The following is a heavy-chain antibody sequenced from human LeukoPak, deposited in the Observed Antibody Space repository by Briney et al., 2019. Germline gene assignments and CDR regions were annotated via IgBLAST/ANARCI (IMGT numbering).Heavy chain of an antibody. Sequence: GGTLRLSCAASGFTFSSYGMSWVRQAPGKGLEWVSGISGSGGSTYYADSVKGRFTISRDNSKSTLYLQMSSLRAEDTAVYYCAKIGFPTTVLTPGTVWWGQGTLVTVSS. CDR2: ISGSGGST. V-gene: IGHV3-23*01. CDR3: AKIGFPTTVLTPGTVW. CDR1: GFTFSSYG. J-gene: IGHJ4*02. D-gene: IGHD4-23*01.